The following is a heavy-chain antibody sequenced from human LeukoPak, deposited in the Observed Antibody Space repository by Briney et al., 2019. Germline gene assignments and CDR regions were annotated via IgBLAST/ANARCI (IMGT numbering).Heavy chain of an antibody. Sequence: SETLSLTCAVSGGSISSSNWWSWVRQPPGKGLEWIGEINHSGSTNYNPSLKSRVTISVDTSKNQFSLKLSSVTAADTAVYYCARGRRSPMVRGVIYGYWGQGTLVTVSS. V-gene: IGHV4-4*02. CDR3: ARGRRSPMVRGVIYGY. CDR1: GGSISSSNW. CDR2: INHSGST. D-gene: IGHD3-10*01. J-gene: IGHJ4*02.